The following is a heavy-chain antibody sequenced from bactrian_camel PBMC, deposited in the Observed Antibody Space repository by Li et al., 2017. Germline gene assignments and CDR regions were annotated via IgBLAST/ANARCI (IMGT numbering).Heavy chain of an antibody. CDR2: ISTDGTT. CDR3: AACWY. J-gene: IGHJ4*01. D-gene: IGHD5*01. Sequence: HVQLVESGGGSVQAGGSLKLSCSAPGYVFSACRMDWHRQAPGKERELVSTISTDGTTTYAESVKGRFTISQDKAKNTLYLQMNSLKTEDTAVCYCAACWYWGQGTQVTVS. V-gene: IGHV3S53*01. CDR1: GYVFSACR.